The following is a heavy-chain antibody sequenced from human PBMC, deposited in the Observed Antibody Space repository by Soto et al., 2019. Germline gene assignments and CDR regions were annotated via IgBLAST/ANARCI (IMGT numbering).Heavy chain of an antibody. CDR1: GYTFTSYS. CDR2: ISAYNGNI. CDR3: AFRCSGGSCPRDAFDI. Sequence: GXSVKVSCNASGYTFTSYSISLLRHSPGQGLEWMEWISAYNGNINYAQKVQGRVTMNTDTSISTAYMELRSLRSEDTAVYYCAFRCSGGSCPRDAFDIWGQGTMVTVSS. D-gene: IGHD2-15*01. V-gene: IGHV1-18*01. J-gene: IGHJ3*02.